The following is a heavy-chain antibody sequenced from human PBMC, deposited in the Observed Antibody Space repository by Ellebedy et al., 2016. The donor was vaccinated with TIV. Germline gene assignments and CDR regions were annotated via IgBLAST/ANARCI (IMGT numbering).Heavy chain of an antibody. D-gene: IGHD2-15*01. J-gene: IGHJ5*02. CDR3: ARSPTTTLDWFDP. Sequence: MPSETLSLTCTVSGGSISSGGYHWSWLRPHPGKDLVWIGYRFYSGSTYSNPSLKSRVSISVDTSKNQFSLKLSSVTAADTAVYFCARSPTTTLDWFDPWGQGTLVTVSS. CDR2: RFYSGST. CDR1: GGSISSGGYH. V-gene: IGHV4-31*03.